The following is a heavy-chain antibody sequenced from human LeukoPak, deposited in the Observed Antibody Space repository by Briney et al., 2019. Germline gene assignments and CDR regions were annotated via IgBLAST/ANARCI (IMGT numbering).Heavy chain of an antibody. V-gene: IGHV3-30-3*01. Sequence: PGGSLRLSCAASRFTFNTYAMHWVRQAPGKGLEWVAVISSDGSNKYYADSVKGRFTISRDNSKNTLYLQMNSLRAEDTAVFYSARPYDTTGLFYAFDAWGQGTVVTVSS. J-gene: IGHJ3*01. D-gene: IGHD2-8*02. CDR2: ISSDGSNK. CDR1: RFTFNTYA. CDR3: ARPYDTTGLFYAFDA.